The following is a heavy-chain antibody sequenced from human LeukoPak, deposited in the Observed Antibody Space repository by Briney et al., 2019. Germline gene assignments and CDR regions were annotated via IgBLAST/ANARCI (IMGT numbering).Heavy chain of an antibody. CDR1: GFTFSSYA. V-gene: IGHV3-30-3*01. D-gene: IGHD6-19*01. Sequence: GGSLRLSCAASGFTFSSYAMHWVRQAPGKGLEWVAVISYDGSNKYYADSVKGRFTISRDNSKNTLYLQMNSLRAEDTAVYYCAKVRSSGWYGPGDYWGQGTLVTVSS. CDR2: ISYDGSNK. CDR3: AKVRSSGWYGPGDY. J-gene: IGHJ4*02.